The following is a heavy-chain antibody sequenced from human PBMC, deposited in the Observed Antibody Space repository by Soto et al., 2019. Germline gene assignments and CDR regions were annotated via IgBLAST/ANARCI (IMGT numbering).Heavy chain of an antibody. CDR1: GDSVSSNSAA. J-gene: IGHJ6*02. Sequence: PSQTLSLTCAISGDSVSSNSAAWNWIRQSPSRGLEWLGRTYYRSKWYNDYAVSVKSRITINPDTSKNQFSLQLNSVTPEDTAVYHCARDESRATMVRGYYYGMDVWGQGTTVTVSS. V-gene: IGHV6-1*01. CDR3: ARDESRATMVRGYYYGMDV. D-gene: IGHD3-10*01. CDR2: TYYRSKWYN.